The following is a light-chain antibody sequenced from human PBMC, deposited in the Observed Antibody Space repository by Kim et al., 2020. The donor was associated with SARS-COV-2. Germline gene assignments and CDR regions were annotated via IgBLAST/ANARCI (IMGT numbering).Light chain of an antibody. CDR2: EDT. J-gene: IGLJ3*02. CDR3: QTWDSSTVV. Sequence: AAPGQAASITCSGDKLEEKFASWFQPRPGPSPVLVIYEDTTRPSGIPERISGSTSGNTPTLTISGTQAMDEADYYCQTWDSSTVVFGGGTQLTVL. CDR1: KLEEKF. V-gene: IGLV3-1*01.